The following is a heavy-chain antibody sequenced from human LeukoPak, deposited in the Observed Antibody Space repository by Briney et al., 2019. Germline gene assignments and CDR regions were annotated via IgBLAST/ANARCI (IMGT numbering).Heavy chain of an antibody. V-gene: IGHV4-59*01. J-gene: IGHJ4*02. Sequence: PSETLSLTCTVSGGSISSYYRSWIRQPPGKGLEWIGYIYYSGSTNYNPSLKSRVTISVDTSKNQFSLKLSSVTAADTAVYYCARASLARGPFDYWGQGTLVTVSS. CDR1: GGSISSYY. D-gene: IGHD3-16*01. CDR2: IYYSGST. CDR3: ARASLARGPFDY.